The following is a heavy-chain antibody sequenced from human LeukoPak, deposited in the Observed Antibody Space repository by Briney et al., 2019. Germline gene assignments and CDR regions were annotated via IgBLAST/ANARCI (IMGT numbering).Heavy chain of an antibody. J-gene: IGHJ4*02. Sequence: GESLKISCKGSGYSFTSYWIGWVRQMPGKGPEWMGIIYPGDSDTRYNPSFQGQVTISADKSISTAYLQWSSLKASDTAMYYCARRVDFWSGWVDQYYFDYWGQGTLVTVSS. CDR2: IYPGDSDT. V-gene: IGHV5-51*01. CDR3: ARRVDFWSGWVDQYYFDY. CDR1: GYSFTSYW. D-gene: IGHD3-3*01.